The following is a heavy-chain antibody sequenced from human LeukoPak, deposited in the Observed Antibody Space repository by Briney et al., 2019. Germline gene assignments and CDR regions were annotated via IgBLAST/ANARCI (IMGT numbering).Heavy chain of an antibody. CDR2: IYYSGST. V-gene: IGHV4-59*01. J-gene: IGHJ4*02. Sequence: SETLSLTCTVSGGSISSYYWSWIRQPPGKGLEWIGYIYYSGSTNYNPSLKSRVTISVDTSKNQISLKLSSVTAADTAVYYCARDRRVAAAGMDYWGQGTLVTVSS. CDR1: GGSISSYY. D-gene: IGHD6-13*01. CDR3: ARDRRVAAAGMDY.